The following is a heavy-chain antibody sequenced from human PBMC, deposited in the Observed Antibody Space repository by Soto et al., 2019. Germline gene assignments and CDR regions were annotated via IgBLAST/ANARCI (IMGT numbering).Heavy chain of an antibody. Sequence: QVQLVQSGAEVKKPESSVKVSCKASGGTFSSYAISWVRQAPGQGLEWMGGIIPIFGTANYAQKFQGRVTITADESMSKAYMELSRRRSEDTAVYYCASQYGSGSSYYYGMDVWGQGTTVTVSS. J-gene: IGHJ6*02. CDR3: ASQYGSGSSYYYGMDV. D-gene: IGHD3-10*01. V-gene: IGHV1-69*12. CDR1: GGTFSSYA. CDR2: IIPIFGTA.